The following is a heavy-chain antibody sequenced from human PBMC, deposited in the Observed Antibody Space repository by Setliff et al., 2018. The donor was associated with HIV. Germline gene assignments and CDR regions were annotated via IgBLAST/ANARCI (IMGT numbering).Heavy chain of an antibody. CDR3: AVPSQDSNGWSPFDY. D-gene: IGHD6-19*01. V-gene: IGHV3-7*01. CDR2: IEQDGSEK. CDR1: GFTFSGFW. Sequence: HPGGSLRLSCAASGFTFSGFWMSWVRQAPGKGLEWVANIEQDGSEKYYVDSVKGRFSISRDNANNSLYLHMDSLRVEDTAIYYCAVPSQDSNGWSPFDYWGQGTLVTVSS. J-gene: IGHJ4*02.